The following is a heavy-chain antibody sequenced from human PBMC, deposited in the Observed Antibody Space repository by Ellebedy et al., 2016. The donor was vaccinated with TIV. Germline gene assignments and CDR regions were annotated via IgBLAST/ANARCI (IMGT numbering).Heavy chain of an antibody. CDR3: AKGDDFWSGYSPTYYYSMDV. CDR1: GFTFSSYA. Sequence: GESLKISXAASGFTFSSYALSWVRQAPGKGLEWVSGISGSGGTTCYADSVKGRFTISRDNSKNTLYLQMNSLRAEDTAVYYCAKGDDFWSGYSPTYYYSMDVWGQGTTVTVSS. CDR2: ISGSGGTT. V-gene: IGHV3-23*01. J-gene: IGHJ6*02. D-gene: IGHD3-3*01.